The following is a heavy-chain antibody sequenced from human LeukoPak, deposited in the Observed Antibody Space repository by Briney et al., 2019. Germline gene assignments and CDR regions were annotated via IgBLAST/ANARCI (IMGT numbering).Heavy chain of an antibody. CDR1: GFTFSSYE. V-gene: IGHV3-48*03. Sequence: GGSLRLSCAASGFTFSSYEMNWVRQAPGKGLEWVSYISSSGSTIYYADSVKGRFTISRDNAKNSLYLQMNSLRAEDTALYYCARDAPRGNIAAAGGDYWGQGTLVTVSS. D-gene: IGHD6-13*01. CDR2: ISSSGSTI. J-gene: IGHJ4*02. CDR3: ARDAPRGNIAAAGGDY.